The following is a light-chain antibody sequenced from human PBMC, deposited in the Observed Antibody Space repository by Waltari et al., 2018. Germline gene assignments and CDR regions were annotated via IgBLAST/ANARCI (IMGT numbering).Light chain of an antibody. V-gene: IGLV3-19*01. CDR2: GKN. CDR1: SLRSYY. CDR3: KSRDSSGNHVL. Sequence: SSELTQHPAVSVALGQTVRVTCQGDSLRSYYASWYQQKPGQAPVLVIYGKNNRPSGIPDRFSGSSSGNTASLTITGAQAEDEADYYCKSRDSSGNHVLFGGGTKLTVL. J-gene: IGLJ2*01.